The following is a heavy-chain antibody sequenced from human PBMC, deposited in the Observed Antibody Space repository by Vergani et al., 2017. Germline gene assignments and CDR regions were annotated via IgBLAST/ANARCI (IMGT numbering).Heavy chain of an antibody. Sequence: QVQLVQSGAELKKPGASVSVSCKGSSHTFQTYGISWVRQAPGKGLEWMAWIRPYTGHTIYAQKFQDRVTMTADTSTNTAYMELRSLRSDDTAVYYCASQLGYCSSTSCYLSRYYYYYMDVWGKGTTVTVSS. CDR1: SHTFQTYG. CDR3: ASQLGYCSSTSCYLSRYYYYYMDV. CDR2: IRPYTGHT. D-gene: IGHD2-2*01. J-gene: IGHJ6*03. V-gene: IGHV1-18*01.